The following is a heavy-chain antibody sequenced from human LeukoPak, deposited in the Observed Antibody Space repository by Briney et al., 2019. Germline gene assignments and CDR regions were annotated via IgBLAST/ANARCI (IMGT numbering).Heavy chain of an antibody. CDR2: ISSSSSYI. CDR1: GFTFSSYS. Sequence: GGSLRLSCAASGFTFSSYSMNWVRQAPGKGLEWVSSISSSSSYIYYADSVKGGFTISRDNAKNSLYLQMNSLRAEDTAVYYCARYVRDYGDYDPFFDYWGQGTLVTVSS. J-gene: IGHJ4*02. D-gene: IGHD4-17*01. V-gene: IGHV3-21*01. CDR3: ARYVRDYGDYDPFFDY.